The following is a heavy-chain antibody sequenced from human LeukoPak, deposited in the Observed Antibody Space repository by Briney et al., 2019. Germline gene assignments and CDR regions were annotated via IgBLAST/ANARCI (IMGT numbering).Heavy chain of an antibody. V-gene: IGHV1-2*02. D-gene: IGHD3-9*01. CDR3: TRGFYDILTGLQDAFDI. CDR1: GYTFTGYY. CDR2: INPNSGDT. J-gene: IGHJ3*02. Sequence: ASVKVSCKASGYTFTGYYMHWVRQAPGQGLEWMGWINPNSGDTNYAQKSQGRVTMTTDTSISTAYMELSRLRSDDTAVYYCTRGFYDILTGLQDAFDIWGQGTMVTVSS.